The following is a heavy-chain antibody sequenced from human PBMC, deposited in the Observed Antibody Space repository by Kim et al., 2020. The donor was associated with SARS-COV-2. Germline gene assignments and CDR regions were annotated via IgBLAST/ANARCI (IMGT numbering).Heavy chain of an antibody. CDR3: VRGPQVIPAALCRRDFDY. V-gene: IGHV4-34*01. J-gene: IGHJ4*01. D-gene: IGHD2-2*01. CDR2: VNHSGST. CDR1: GGSFSDYY. Sequence: SETLSLTCAVYGGSFSDYYWTWIRQPPGKGLEWIGEVNHSGSTNYNPSLKSRLTLSAEKSKNQISLKLTSLTAADTAVYYCVRGPQVIPAALCRRDFDY.